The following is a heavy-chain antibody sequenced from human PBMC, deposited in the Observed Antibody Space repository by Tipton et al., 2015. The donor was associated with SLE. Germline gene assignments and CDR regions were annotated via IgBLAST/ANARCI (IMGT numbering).Heavy chain of an antibody. Sequence: TLSLTCTVSGGSISSYYWSWIRKPPGKGLEWIGYIYYSGSTNYNPSLKSRVTISVDTSKNQFSLKLSSVTAADTAVYYCARDLEAFDIWGQGTMVTVSS. V-gene: IGHV4-59*01. CDR1: GGSISSYY. J-gene: IGHJ3*02. CDR2: IYYSGST. CDR3: ARDLEAFDI. D-gene: IGHD1-1*01.